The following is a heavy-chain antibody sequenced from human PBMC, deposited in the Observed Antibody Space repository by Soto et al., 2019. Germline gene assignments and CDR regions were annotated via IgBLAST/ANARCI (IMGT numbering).Heavy chain of an antibody. J-gene: IGHJ3*02. CDR1: GGSISSYY. CDR3: ARATPLRFLDWVQAFDI. D-gene: IGHD3-3*01. Sequence: QVQLQESGPGLVKPSETLSLTCTVSGGSISSYYWSWIRQPPGKGLEWIGYIYYSGSTNYNPSLKSRVTISVDTSKNQFSLNLSSVTAADTAVYYCARATPLRFLDWVQAFDIWGQGTMVTVSS. V-gene: IGHV4-59*01. CDR2: IYYSGST.